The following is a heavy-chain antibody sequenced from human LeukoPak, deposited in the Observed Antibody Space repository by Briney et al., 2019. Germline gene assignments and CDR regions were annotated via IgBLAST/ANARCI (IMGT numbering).Heavy chain of an antibody. Sequence: SSETLSLTCTVSGGSISSGSYYWSWIRQPPGKGLEWIGEINHSGSTNYNPSLKSRVTISVDTSKNQFSLKLSSVTAADTAVYYCARGWVHGGQDYWGQGTLVTVSS. D-gene: IGHD2-15*01. V-gene: IGHV4-39*07. CDR2: INHSGST. J-gene: IGHJ4*02. CDR3: ARGWVHGGQDY. CDR1: GGSISSGSYY.